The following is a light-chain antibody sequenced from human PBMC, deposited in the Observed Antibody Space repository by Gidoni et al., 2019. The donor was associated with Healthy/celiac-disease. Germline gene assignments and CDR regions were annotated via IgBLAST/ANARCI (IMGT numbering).Light chain of an antibody. V-gene: IGKV3-20*01. CDR2: GAS. Sequence: IVLTQSPGTLSLSPGERATLSCRASQSVSDNYLAWDQQKPGQSPRLLVYGASNRATAIPDRFTGSGSGTDFTLTIDRLEPDDLAVYYCQQYADSATTFXPXTKVEIK. CDR3: QQYADSATT. CDR1: QSVSDNY. J-gene: IGKJ3*01.